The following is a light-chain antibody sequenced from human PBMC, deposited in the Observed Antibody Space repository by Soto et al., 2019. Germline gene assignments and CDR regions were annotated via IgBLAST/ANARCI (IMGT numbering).Light chain of an antibody. V-gene: IGKV3-11*01. CDR2: DAS. J-gene: IGKJ4*01. CDR1: QSVSSY. Sequence: EIVLTQSPATLSLSPGERATLSCRASQSVSSYLAWYQQKTGQAPRLLIYDASNRATGIPARFSGSGSGTDFTLTISSLEPEDFAVYYCQQRSNWPPLTFGGGTKVAIK. CDR3: QQRSNWPPLT.